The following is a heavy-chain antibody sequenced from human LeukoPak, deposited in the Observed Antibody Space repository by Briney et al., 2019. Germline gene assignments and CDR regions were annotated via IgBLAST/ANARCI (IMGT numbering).Heavy chain of an antibody. J-gene: IGHJ4*02. CDR1: GFTLSSYS. Sequence: GSLRLSCAASGFTLSSYSMNWGRQAPGKGLEWGSSISSSSSYIYYAHSVKERFTISRDNAKNSLYLQMNSLSAEATAVYYCARWEEDWGQGTLVTVSS. D-gene: IGHD1-26*01. V-gene: IGHV3-21*01. CDR3: ARWEED. CDR2: ISSSSSYI.